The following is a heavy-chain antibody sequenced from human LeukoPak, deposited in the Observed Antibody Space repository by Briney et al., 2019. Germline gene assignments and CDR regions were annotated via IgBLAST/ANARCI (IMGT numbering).Heavy chain of an antibody. D-gene: IGHD5-18*01. CDR2: IYYSGST. CDR3: ARLRGYSYGLMTYFDY. Sequence: PSETLSLTCTVSGGSISSSSYYWGGIRQPPGKGLEWIGSIYYSGSTYYNPSLKSRVTISVDTSKNQFSLKLSSVTAADTAVYYCARLRGYSYGLMTYFDYWGQGTRVTVSS. V-gene: IGHV4-39*01. CDR1: GGSISSSSYY. J-gene: IGHJ4*02.